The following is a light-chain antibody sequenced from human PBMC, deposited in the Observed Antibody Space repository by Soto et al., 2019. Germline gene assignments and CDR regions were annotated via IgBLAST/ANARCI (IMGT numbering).Light chain of an antibody. CDR1: QNIASY. Sequence: DIQMTQSPSSLSASVGDRVTITCRASQNIASYLNWYQQKPGKAPKFLIYAASSLQSGVPSRFSGSGSGTDFTLTISSLQPEDFATYYCQQSYSSWTFGQGTKVEIK. J-gene: IGKJ1*01. V-gene: IGKV1-39*01. CDR3: QQSYSSWT. CDR2: AAS.